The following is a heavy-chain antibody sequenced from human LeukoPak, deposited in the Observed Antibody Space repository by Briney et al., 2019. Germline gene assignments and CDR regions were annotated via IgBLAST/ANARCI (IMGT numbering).Heavy chain of an antibody. Sequence: ASVKVSCKASGYTFISYGISWVRQAPGQGLEWMGWISAYNGNTNYAQKLQGRVTMTTDTSTSTAYMELRSLRSDDTAVYYCAREPGYCSGGSCYSNVGFDYWGQGTLVTVSS. CDR2: ISAYNGNT. CDR1: GYTFISYG. CDR3: AREPGYCSGGSCYSNVGFDY. V-gene: IGHV1-18*01. J-gene: IGHJ4*02. D-gene: IGHD2-15*01.